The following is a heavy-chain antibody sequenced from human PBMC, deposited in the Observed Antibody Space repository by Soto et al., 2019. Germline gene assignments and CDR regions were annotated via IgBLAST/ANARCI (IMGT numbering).Heavy chain of an antibody. J-gene: IGHJ4*02. D-gene: IGHD2-15*01. CDR2: ISYDGSNK. CDR3: ARDRQRALVVVAATGGFDS. CDR1: AFTFSHYS. V-gene: IGHV3-30-3*01. Sequence: PGGSLRLSCAASAFTFSHYSMHWVRRAPDLGLEWVAFISYDGSNKYYADSVKGRFTISRDNANNTLFLQMSSLRVEDTGVYYCARDRQRALVVVAATGGFDSWGQGTLVTVSS.